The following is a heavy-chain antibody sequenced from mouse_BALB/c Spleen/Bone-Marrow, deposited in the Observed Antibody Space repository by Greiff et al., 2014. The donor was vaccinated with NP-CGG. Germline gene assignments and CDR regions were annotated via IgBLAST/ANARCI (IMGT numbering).Heavy chain of an antibody. CDR2: IDPANGNT. V-gene: IGHV14-3*02. D-gene: IGHD1-1*01. CDR1: GFNIKNTY. Sequence: VQLKESGAELVKPGASVKLSCTASGFNIKNTYMHWGKQRPEQGLEWIGRIDPANGNTKYDPNFQGKATITADTSSNTAYLQLSSLTSEDTAVYYCASYYYGSSGFAYWGQGTLVTVSA. CDR3: ASYYYGSSGFAY. J-gene: IGHJ3*01.